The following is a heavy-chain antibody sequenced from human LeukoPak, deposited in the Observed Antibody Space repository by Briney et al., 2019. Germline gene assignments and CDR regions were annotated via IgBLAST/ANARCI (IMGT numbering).Heavy chain of an antibody. CDR3: ARYYYDSYGYCFVPFDY. Sequence: GGSLRLSCAGSGFTFRSYWMSWVRQAPGKGLEWVANIKQDGSDKYYVDSVKGRFTISRDNAKKSLFLQMNSLRAEDTAVYYCARYYYDSYGYCFVPFDYWGQGTRVTVSS. D-gene: IGHD3-22*01. J-gene: IGHJ4*02. CDR2: IKQDGSDK. V-gene: IGHV3-7*01. CDR1: GFTFRSYW.